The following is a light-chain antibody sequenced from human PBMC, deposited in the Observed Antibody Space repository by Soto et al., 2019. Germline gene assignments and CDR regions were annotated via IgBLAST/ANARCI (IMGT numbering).Light chain of an antibody. J-gene: IGKJ2*01. CDR3: QQYGSSPPYT. Sequence: EIVLTQSSGTLSLAQGERATLSCRASQSVSSSYLAWYQQKPGQAPRLLIYAASSRATGIPDRFSGSGSGTDFTLTISRLEPEDFAVYYCQQYGSSPPYTFGQGTKLEIK. CDR1: QSVSSSY. V-gene: IGKV3-20*01. CDR2: AAS.